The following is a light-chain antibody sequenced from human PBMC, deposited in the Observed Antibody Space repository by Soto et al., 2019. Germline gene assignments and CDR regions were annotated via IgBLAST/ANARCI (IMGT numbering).Light chain of an antibody. CDR3: QQYYRTPHT. CDR2: WAS. Sequence: DIVMTQSPDSLAVSLGERATINCKSSQSVLYTSNNKNYLAWYQQKPGQPPKLLISWASTRESGVPDRFSGSGSGTDFTLTISTLQAEDVAAYFCQQYYRTPHTFGGGTKVEIK. CDR1: QSVLYTSNNKNY. V-gene: IGKV4-1*01. J-gene: IGKJ4*01.